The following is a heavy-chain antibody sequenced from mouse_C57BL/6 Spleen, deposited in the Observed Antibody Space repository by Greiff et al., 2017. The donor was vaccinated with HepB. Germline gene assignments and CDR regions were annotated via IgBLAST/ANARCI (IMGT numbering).Heavy chain of an antibody. D-gene: IGHD2-3*01. Sequence: VQLQQPGTELVKPGASVKLSCKASGYTFTSCWMHWVKQRPGQGLEWIGNINPSNGGTNYNEKFKSKATLTVDKSSSTAYMQLSSLTSEDSAVYYCARYDGYYDYAMDYWGQGTSVTVSS. J-gene: IGHJ4*01. CDR3: ARYDGYYDYAMDY. CDR1: GYTFTSCW. V-gene: IGHV1-53*01. CDR2: INPSNGGT.